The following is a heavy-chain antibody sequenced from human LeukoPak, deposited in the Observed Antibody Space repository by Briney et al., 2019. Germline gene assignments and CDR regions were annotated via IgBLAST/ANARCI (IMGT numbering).Heavy chain of an antibody. CDR2: IYYSWST. CDR1: GGSISSYY. J-gene: IGHJ4*02. CDR3: ASLTYYDFWSGYFDY. D-gene: IGHD3-3*01. Sequence: KPSETLSLTCTVSGGSISSYYWSWIRQPPGKGLEGIGYIYYSWSTNYTPYLKSRVTISVDTSKNQFSLKLSSVTAADTAVYYCASLTYYDFWSGYFDYWGQGTLVTVSS. V-gene: IGHV4-59*08.